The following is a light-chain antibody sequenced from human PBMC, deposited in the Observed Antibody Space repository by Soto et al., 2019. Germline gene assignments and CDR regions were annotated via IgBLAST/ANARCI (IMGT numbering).Light chain of an antibody. CDR1: QSVSSN. V-gene: IGKV3-15*01. CDR3: QQYNNWPG. Sequence: EIVMTQSPATLSVSPGERATLSCRASQSVSSNLAWYQQKPGQAPRLLIYGASTRATGIPARFSGSGSGTGFTLTISSLQSEDFAVYYCQQYNNWPGFGQGTKVEIK. CDR2: GAS. J-gene: IGKJ1*01.